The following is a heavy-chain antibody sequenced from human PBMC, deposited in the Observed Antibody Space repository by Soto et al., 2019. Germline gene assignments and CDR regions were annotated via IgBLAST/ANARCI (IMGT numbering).Heavy chain of an antibody. V-gene: IGHV3-30*18. CDR2: ISDDGSNK. J-gene: IGHJ6*02. D-gene: IGHD3-22*01. CDR1: GFTFGSYG. Sequence: QVQLVESGGGVVQPGRSLRLSCAASGFTFGSYGMHWVRQAPGKGLEWVAVISDDGSNKYYADSVKGRFTISRDNSKNTLYLQMNSLRAEDTAVYYCAKDQWADSSGYYFFYYYGMDVWGQGTTVTVSS. CDR3: AKDQWADSSGYYFFYYYGMDV.